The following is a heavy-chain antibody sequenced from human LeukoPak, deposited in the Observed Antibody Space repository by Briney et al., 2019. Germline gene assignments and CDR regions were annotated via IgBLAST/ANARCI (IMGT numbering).Heavy chain of an antibody. CDR1: GFTFSSYW. CDR2: TNSDGSST. J-gene: IGHJ4*02. CDR3: ARVDPKAPGDYS. Sequence: GGSLRLSCAASGFTFSSYWMHWVRQAPGKGLVCVSRTNSDGSSTKYADSVKGRFTISRDNAKNTLYVQMNNLRAEDTAVYYCARVDPKAPGDYSWGRGTLVTVSS. D-gene: IGHD2-2*03. V-gene: IGHV3-74*03.